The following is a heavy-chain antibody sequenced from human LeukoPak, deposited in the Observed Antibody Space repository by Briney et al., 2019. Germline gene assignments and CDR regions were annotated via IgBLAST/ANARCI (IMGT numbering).Heavy chain of an antibody. V-gene: IGHV4-39*01. D-gene: IGHD3-10*01. Sequence: SETLSLTCTVSGGSISSSSYYWGWIRQPPGKGLEWIGSIYYSGSTYYNPSLKSRVTISVDTSKNQFSLKLSSVTAADTAVYYCARLGTMVRGVQYYFDYWGQGTLVTVSS. CDR2: IYYSGST. J-gene: IGHJ4*02. CDR3: ARLGTMVRGVQYYFDY. CDR1: GGSISSSSYY.